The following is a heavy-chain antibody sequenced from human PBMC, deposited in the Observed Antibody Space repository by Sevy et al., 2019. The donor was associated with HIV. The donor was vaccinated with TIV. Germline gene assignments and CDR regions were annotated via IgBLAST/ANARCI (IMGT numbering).Heavy chain of an antibody. V-gene: IGHV3-23*01. CDR1: GFTFTEFV. D-gene: IGHD3-22*01. Sequence: GGSLRLSCAASGFTFTEFVMSWVRQAPGKGLEWVSTINSGGGSTYYEDSVKGRVTITRDNSQNTMDLQMNSLRAGDAAVYYCARDVVGGYYDSSGYSDHWGQGTLVTVSS. J-gene: IGHJ4*02. CDR2: INSGGGST. CDR3: ARDVVGGYYDSSGYSDH.